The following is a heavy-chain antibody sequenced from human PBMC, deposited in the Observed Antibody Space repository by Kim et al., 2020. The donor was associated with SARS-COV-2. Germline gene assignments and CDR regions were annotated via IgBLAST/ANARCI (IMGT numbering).Heavy chain of an antibody. D-gene: IGHD2-2*01. CDR2: IYYSGST. V-gene: IGHV4-59*01. Sequence: SETLSLTCTVSGGSISNYYWSWIRQPPGKGLEWIGYIYYSGSTNYNPSLTSRVTISVDTSKNQFSLKLSSVTAADTAGYYYARGRVVPGPHYYMDVWGKGTTVTVSS. CDR1: GGSISNYY. CDR3: ARGRVVPGPHYYMDV. J-gene: IGHJ6*03.